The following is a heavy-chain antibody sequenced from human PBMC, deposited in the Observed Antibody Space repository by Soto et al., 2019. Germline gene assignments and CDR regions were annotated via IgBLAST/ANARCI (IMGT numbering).Heavy chain of an antibody. Sequence: ASVKVSCKASGYTFTGYYMHWVRQAPGQGLEWVGWINPNSGGTNYAQKFQGWVTMTRDTSISTAYMELSRLRSDDTAVYYCAREEYCSSTSCLEAPYGMDVWGQGTTVTVSS. V-gene: IGHV1-2*04. CDR1: GYTFTGYY. CDR3: AREEYCSSTSCLEAPYGMDV. CDR2: INPNSGGT. J-gene: IGHJ6*02. D-gene: IGHD2-2*01.